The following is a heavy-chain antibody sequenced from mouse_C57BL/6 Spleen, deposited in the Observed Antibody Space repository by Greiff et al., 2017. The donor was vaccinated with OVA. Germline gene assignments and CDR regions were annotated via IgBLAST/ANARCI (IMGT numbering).Heavy chain of an antibody. V-gene: IGHV3-6*01. CDR2: ISYDGSN. J-gene: IGHJ2*01. D-gene: IGHD1-1*01. Sequence: DVKLQESGPGLVKPSQSLSLTCSVTGYSITSGYYWNWIRQFPGNKLEWMGYISYDGSNNYNPSLKNRISITRDTSKNQFFLKLNSVTTEDTATYYCARRGTTVVFDYWGQGTTLTVSS. CDR1: GYSITSGYY. CDR3: ARRGTTVVFDY.